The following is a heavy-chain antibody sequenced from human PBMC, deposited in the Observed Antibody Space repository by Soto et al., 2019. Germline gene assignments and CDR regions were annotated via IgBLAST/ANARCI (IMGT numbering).Heavy chain of an antibody. J-gene: IGHJ4*02. CDR1: GFTFSSYG. Sequence: PGGSLRLSCAASGFTFSSYGMHWVRQAPGKGLEWVAVISYDGSNKYYADSVKGRFTISRDNSKNTLYLQMNSLRAEDTAVYYCAKGPKWWSGIEYWGQGTLVTVSS. V-gene: IGHV3-30*18. CDR2: ISYDGSNK. CDR3: AKGPKWWSGIEY. D-gene: IGHD2-15*01.